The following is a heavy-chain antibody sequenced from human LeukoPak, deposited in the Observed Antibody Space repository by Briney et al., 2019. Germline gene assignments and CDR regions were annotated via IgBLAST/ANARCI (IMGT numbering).Heavy chain of an antibody. J-gene: IGHJ4*02. CDR1: GFTFSSYA. CDR2: ISGSGGST. Sequence: PGGSLRLSCAASGFTFSSYAMSWVRQAPGKGLEWVSAISGSGGSTYYADSVKGRFTISRDNSKNTLYLRMNSLRAEDTAVYYCAKVKPDYCGGDCYSPFDYWGQGTLVTVSS. CDR3: AKVKPDYCGGDCYSPFDY. D-gene: IGHD2-21*02. V-gene: IGHV3-23*01.